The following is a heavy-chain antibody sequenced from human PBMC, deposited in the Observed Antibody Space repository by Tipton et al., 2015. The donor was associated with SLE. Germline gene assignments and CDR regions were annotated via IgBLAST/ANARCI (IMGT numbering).Heavy chain of an antibody. CDR1: GGSVSSGSYY. CDR2: IYYSGST. D-gene: IGHD6-19*01. Sequence: TLSLTCTVSGGSVSSGSYYWSWIRQPPGKGLEWIGYIYYSGSTNYNPSLKSRVTTSVDTSKNQFSLKLSSVTAADTAVYYCARDGWAVAAFDIWGQGTMVTVSS. J-gene: IGHJ3*02. V-gene: IGHV4-61*01. CDR3: ARDGWAVAAFDI.